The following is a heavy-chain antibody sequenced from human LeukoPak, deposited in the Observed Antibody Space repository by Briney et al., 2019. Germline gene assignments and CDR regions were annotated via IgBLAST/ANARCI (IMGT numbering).Heavy chain of an antibody. CDR2: IYHSGST. CDR1: GYSISSDNY. V-gene: IGHV4-38-2*01. Sequence: SETLSLTCAVSGYSISSDNYWVWLRPPPGQGLEWTGVIYHSGSTYYNPSLKSRVTMSVDTSKNQVSLKLRSVTAADTAVYYCARAPRDSSSSNYMRRFDYWGQGTLVTVSS. D-gene: IGHD3-22*01. CDR3: ARAPRDSSSSNYMRRFDY. J-gene: IGHJ4*02.